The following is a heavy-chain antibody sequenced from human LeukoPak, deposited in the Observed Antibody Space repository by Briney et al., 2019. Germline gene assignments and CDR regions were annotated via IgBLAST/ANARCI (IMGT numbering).Heavy chain of an antibody. CDR2: INWNGGST. CDR1: GVTFDDYG. J-gene: IGHJ4*02. Sequence: GGSLRLPCAASGVTFDDYGMSWVRQAPGKGLEWVSGINWNGGSTGYADSVKGRFTISRDNAKNSLYLQMNSLRAEDTALYYCARDDCSGGSCYFDYWGQGTLVTVSS. CDR3: ARDDCSGGSCYFDY. V-gene: IGHV3-20*04. D-gene: IGHD2-15*01.